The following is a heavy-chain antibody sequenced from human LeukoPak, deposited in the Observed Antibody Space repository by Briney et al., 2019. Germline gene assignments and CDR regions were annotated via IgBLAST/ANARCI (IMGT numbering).Heavy chain of an antibody. V-gene: IGHV4-34*01. J-gene: IGHJ6*03. CDR2: INHSGST. CDR3: ARAVDYYYYYMDV. CDR1: GGSFNGYY. Sequence: SETLSLTCAVYGGSFNGYYWSWIRQPPGKGLEWIGEINHSGSTNYNPSLKSRVTISVDTSKNQFSLKLSSVTAADTAVYYCARAVDYYYYYMDVWGKGTTVTISS.